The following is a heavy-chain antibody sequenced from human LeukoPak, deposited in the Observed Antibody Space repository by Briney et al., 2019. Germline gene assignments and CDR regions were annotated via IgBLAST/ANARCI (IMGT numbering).Heavy chain of an antibody. V-gene: IGHV4-4*09. CDR2: IYTSGST. J-gene: IGHJ6*03. D-gene: IGHD3-10*01. CDR3: ARAPPALWFGELLLRYYYYMDV. Sequence: SETLSLTCTVSGGSISSYYWSWIRQPPGKGLEWIGYIYTSGSTNYNPSLKSRVTISVDTSKNQFSLKLSSVTAADTAVYYCARAPPALWFGELLLRYYYYMDVWGKGATVTVSS. CDR1: GGSISSYY.